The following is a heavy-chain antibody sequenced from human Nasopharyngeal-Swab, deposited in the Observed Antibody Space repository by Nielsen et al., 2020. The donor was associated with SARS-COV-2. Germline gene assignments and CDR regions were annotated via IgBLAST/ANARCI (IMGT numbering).Heavy chain of an antibody. D-gene: IGHD3-10*01. CDR3: ARGGTSGNIWFGEFYYGMDV. CDR1: GGSISSYY. CDR2: IYYSGST. J-gene: IGHJ6*02. Sequence: SETLSLTCTVSGGSISSYYWSWIRQPPGKGLEWIGYIYYSGSTNFNPSLKSRVTISVDTSKNQFSLKLSSVTAADTAVYYCARGGTSGNIWFGEFYYGMDVWGQGTTVTVSS. V-gene: IGHV4-59*13.